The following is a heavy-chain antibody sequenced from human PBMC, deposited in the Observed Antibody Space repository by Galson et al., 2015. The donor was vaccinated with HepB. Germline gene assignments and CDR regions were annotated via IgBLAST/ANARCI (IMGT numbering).Heavy chain of an antibody. CDR2: IYYSGSIYYSGST. J-gene: IGHJ3*02. Sequence: SETLSLTCTVSGGSISSYYWNWIRQPPGKGLEWIGYIYYSGSIYYSGSTNYNPSLKSRVTISVDTSKNQFSLKLSSVTAADTAVYYCARGNYYDSSEIWGQGTMVTVSS. D-gene: IGHD3-22*01. CDR1: GGSISSYY. V-gene: IGHV4-59*01. CDR3: ARGNYYDSSEI.